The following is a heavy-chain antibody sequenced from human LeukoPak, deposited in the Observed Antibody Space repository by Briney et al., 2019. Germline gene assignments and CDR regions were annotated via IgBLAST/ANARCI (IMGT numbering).Heavy chain of an antibody. V-gene: IGHV3-30*02. CDR1: GLTFSSNG. CDR3: AKDQEAEYSGSYGYFDY. CDR2: IRYDGSNK. J-gene: IGHJ4*02. Sequence: GSLRLSCAASGLTFSSNGTPWVRKAPGKGLEWVAFIRYDGSNKYYADSVKGRFTISRDSSKNTLYLQMNSLRAEDTAVYYCAKDQEAEYSGSYGYFDYWGQGTLVTVSS. D-gene: IGHD1-26*01.